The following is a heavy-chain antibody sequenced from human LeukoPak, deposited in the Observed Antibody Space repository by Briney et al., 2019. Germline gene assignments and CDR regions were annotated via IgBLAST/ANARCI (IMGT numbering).Heavy chain of an antibody. V-gene: IGHV3-11*01. D-gene: IGHD1-26*01. CDR1: GGSISSGGYY. CDR3: ARDIVAAGLFLDY. Sequence: LSLTCTVSGGSISSGGYYMSWIRQAPGKGLECVSYIRGSGGDIYYADSVKGRFTISRDNAKNSLYLQMNSLRAEDTAVYYCARDIVAAGLFLDYWGQGTPVTVSS. J-gene: IGHJ4*02. CDR2: IRGSGGDI.